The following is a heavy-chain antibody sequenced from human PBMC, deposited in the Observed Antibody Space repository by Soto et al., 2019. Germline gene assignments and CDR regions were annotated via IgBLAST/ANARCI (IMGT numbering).Heavy chain of an antibody. J-gene: IGHJ6*02. D-gene: IGHD2-2*01. Sequence: GESLKISCKGSGYSFTSYWISWVRQMPGKGLEWMGRIDPSDSYTNYSPSFQGHVTISADKSISTAYLQWSSLKASDTAMYYWAVQRGYCSSTSCPSYYYGMDVWGQGTTVTVSS. V-gene: IGHV5-10-1*01. CDR1: GYSFTSYW. CDR3: AVQRGYCSSTSCPSYYYGMDV. CDR2: IDPSDSYT.